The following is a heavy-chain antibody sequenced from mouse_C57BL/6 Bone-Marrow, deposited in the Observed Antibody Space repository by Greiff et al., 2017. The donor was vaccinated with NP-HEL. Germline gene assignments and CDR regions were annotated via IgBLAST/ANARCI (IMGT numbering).Heavy chain of an antibody. Sequence: EVNLVESGGGLVQPGGSLKLSCAASGFTFSDYYMYWVRQTPEKRLEWVAYISNGGGSTYYPDTVKGRFTISRDNAKNTLYLQMSRLKSEDTAMYYCARYGSSYSAAYWGQGTLVTVSA. CDR1: GFTFSDYY. CDR3: ARYGSSYSAAY. V-gene: IGHV5-12*01. CDR2: ISNGGGST. D-gene: IGHD1-1*01. J-gene: IGHJ3*01.